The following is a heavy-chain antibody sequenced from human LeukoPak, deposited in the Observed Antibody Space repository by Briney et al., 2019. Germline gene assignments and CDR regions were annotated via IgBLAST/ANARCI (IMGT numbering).Heavy chain of an antibody. CDR3: ARDRVAAGEFDY. Sequence: VSSISSSSSYIYYADSVKGRFTISRDNAKNSLYLQMNSLRAEDTAVYYCARDRVAAGEFDYWGQGTLVTVSS. CDR2: ISSSSSYI. J-gene: IGHJ4*02. V-gene: IGHV3-21*01. D-gene: IGHD6-25*01.